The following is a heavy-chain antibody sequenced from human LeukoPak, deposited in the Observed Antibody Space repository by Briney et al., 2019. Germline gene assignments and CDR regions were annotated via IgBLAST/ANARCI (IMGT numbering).Heavy chain of an antibody. CDR3: ARGDYDFWSGPHGWFDP. CDR1: GEPISSYY. J-gene: IGHJ5*02. CDR2: VYYNGNT. D-gene: IGHD3-3*01. Sequence: SETLSLTCLDSGEPISSYYWSWIRQAPGRGPEYIGNVYYNGNTNYNPSLKSRVAISVDASKNQFSLKVDSVTTADTAVYYCARGDYDFWSGPHGWFDPWGQGTLVTVSS. V-gene: IGHV4-59*01.